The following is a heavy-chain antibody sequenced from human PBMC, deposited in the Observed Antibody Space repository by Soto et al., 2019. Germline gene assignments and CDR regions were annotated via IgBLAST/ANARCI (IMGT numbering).Heavy chain of an antibody. CDR2: MNPNSGNT. CDR1: GYTFTSYD. D-gene: IGHD3-10*01. Sequence: ASVKVSCKASGYTFTSYDINWVRQATGQGLERMGWMNPNSGNTGYAQKFQGRVTMTRNTSISTAYMELSSLRSEDTAVYYCARGVPLVRGVPSEYYYYYYMDVWGKGTTVTVS. J-gene: IGHJ6*03. V-gene: IGHV1-8*01. CDR3: ARGVPLVRGVPSEYYYYYYMDV.